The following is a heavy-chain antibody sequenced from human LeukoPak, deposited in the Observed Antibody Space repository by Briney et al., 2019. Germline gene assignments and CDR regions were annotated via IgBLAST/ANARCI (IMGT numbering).Heavy chain of an antibody. Sequence: GASVKVSCKASGYTFTSYDINWVRQATGQGLEWMGWMNPNSGNTGYAQKFQGRVTMTRNTSISTAYMEPSSLRSEDTAVYYCARGREDYYDSSGHGIIDYWGQGTLVTVSS. CDR1: GYTFTSYD. CDR2: MNPNSGNT. J-gene: IGHJ4*02. D-gene: IGHD3-22*01. CDR3: ARGREDYYDSSGHGIIDY. V-gene: IGHV1-8*01.